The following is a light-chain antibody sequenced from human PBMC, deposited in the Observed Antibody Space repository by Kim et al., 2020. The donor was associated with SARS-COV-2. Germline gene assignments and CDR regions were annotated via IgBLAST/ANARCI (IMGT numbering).Light chain of an antibody. CDR1: SSDVGSYNL. CDR2: EVS. CDR3: CSYAGSSTLV. J-gene: IGLJ2*01. V-gene: IGLV2-23*02. Sequence: QSALTQPASVSGSPGQQITISCTGTSSDVGSYNLVSWYQQHPGKAPKLMIYEVSKRPSGVSNRFSGSKSGNTASLTISGLQAEDEAHYYCCSYAGSSTLVFGGGTQLTVL.